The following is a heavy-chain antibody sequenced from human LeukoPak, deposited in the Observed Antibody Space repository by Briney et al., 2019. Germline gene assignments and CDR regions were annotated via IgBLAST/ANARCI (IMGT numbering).Heavy chain of an antibody. V-gene: IGHV4-4*07. CDR2: IYTSGST. Sequence: SETLSLTCTVSGGSISSYYWSWIRQPDGKGLEWIGRIYTSGSTNYNPSLKSRVTMSVDTSKNQFSLKLSSVTAADTAVYYCAREGDGLWFGEHHFDYWGQGTLVTVSS. D-gene: IGHD3-10*01. J-gene: IGHJ4*02. CDR3: AREGDGLWFGEHHFDY. CDR1: GGSISSYY.